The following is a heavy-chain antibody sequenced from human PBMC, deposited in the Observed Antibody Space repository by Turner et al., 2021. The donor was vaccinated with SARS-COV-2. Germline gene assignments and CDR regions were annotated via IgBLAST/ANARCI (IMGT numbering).Heavy chain of an antibody. D-gene: IGHD3-9*01. CDR3: ASTYYDILTGYLAY. CDR1: GGTFSNYA. J-gene: IGHJ4*02. Sequence: QVQLVQSGAEVKKPGYSVKVSCQASGGTFSNYAINWVRQAPGQGLEWMGGIIPICGTANYAQKFQGRVTITADKSTSTAYMELSSLRSEDTAVYYCASTYYDILTGYLAYWGQGTLVTVSS. CDR2: IIPICGTA. V-gene: IGHV1-69*06.